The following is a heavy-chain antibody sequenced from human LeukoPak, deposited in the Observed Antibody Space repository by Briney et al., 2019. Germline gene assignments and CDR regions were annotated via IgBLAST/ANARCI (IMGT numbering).Heavy chain of an antibody. Sequence: PGGSLRLSCAASGFTFSSYWMSWVRQAPRKGLEWVAKIKQDGSEKYYVDSVKGRFTISRDNAKNSLYLQMNSLRAEDTAVYYCARDHRMNDFWRGYLHWFDPWGQGTLVTVSS. J-gene: IGHJ5*02. D-gene: IGHD3-3*01. CDR2: IKQDGSEK. V-gene: IGHV3-7*01. CDR3: ARDHRMNDFWRGYLHWFDP. CDR1: GFTFSSYW.